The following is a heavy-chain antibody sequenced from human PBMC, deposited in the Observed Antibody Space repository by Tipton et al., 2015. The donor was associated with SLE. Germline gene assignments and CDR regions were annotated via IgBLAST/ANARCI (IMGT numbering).Heavy chain of an antibody. D-gene: IGHD2-21*02. CDR3: AGRGDLVVVTSYLDY. CDR2: IYYTGST. CDR1: GGPFSSETYL. J-gene: IGHJ4*02. Sequence: LRLSCTVSGGPFSSETYLWGWIRQPPGKGLEWIGDIYYTGSTYYNPSLKSRATISVDPSNNQFSLRLTSVTAADTAVYYCAGRGDLVVVTSYLDYWGQGTLVSVSS. V-gene: IGHV4-39*07.